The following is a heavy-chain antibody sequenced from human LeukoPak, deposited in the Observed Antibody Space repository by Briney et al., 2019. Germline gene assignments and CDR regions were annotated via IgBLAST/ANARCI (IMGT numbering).Heavy chain of an antibody. Sequence: PGGSLRLSCAASGFTFSNYWMHWVRQTPGEGLVCVSLIKGDGSSTTYADSVKGRFTISRDNAKNTVYLQMNSLRAEDTAVYYCARGNYQAMDVWGQGTTVTVSS. CDR2: IKGDGSST. J-gene: IGHJ6*02. V-gene: IGHV3-74*01. CDR1: GFTFSNYW. CDR3: ARGNYQAMDV.